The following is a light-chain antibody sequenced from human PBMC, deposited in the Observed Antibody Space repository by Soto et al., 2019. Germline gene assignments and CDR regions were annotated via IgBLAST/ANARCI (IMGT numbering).Light chain of an antibody. V-gene: IGKV1-39*01. CDR3: QQSYNTPIT. Sequence: DIQMTQSPSSLSASVGDRVTITCRASQSINSYLNWYQQKPGKAPKRLIYAASSLQRGVPSRFSGSGSGTDFTLTISSLQPEDFAIYYCQQSYNTPITFGGGTKVEIK. CDR1: QSINSY. CDR2: AAS. J-gene: IGKJ4*01.